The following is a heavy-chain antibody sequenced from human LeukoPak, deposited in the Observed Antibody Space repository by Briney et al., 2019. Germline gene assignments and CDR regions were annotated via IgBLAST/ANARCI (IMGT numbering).Heavy chain of an antibody. CDR2: ISGSGGST. CDR3: ARRCSSTSCYTGDSFDY. D-gene: IGHD2-2*02. J-gene: IGHJ4*02. V-gene: IGHV3-23*01. Sequence: GGSLRLSCAASGFTFSTYAMSWVRQAPGKGLEWVSAISGSGGSTYYADSVKGRFTISRDNSKNTLYLQMNSLRAEDTAVYYCARRCSSTSCYTGDSFDYWGQGTLVTVSS. CDR1: GFTFSTYA.